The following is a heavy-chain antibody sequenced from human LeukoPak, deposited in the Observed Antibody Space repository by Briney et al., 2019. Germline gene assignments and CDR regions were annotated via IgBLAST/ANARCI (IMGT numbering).Heavy chain of an antibody. CDR2: ISGSGRGGST. D-gene: IGHD2-15*01. J-gene: IGHJ4*02. V-gene: IGHV3-23*01. Sequence: GGSLRLSCTASGFTFSNYAMSWVRQAPGKGLEWFSGISGSGRGGSTYYAGSVKGRFTISRDDSKNTLFLQMNSLRAEDTAIYYCARTGGGSSYWGQGTLVTVSS. CDR1: GFTFSNYA. CDR3: ARTGGGSSY.